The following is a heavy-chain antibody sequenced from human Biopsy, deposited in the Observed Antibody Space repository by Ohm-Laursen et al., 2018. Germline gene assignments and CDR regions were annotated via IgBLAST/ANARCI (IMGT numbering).Heavy chain of an antibody. D-gene: IGHD3-22*01. Sequence: AASVKVSCKASGYTFPSYGISWVRQAPGQGLEWMGWISAYNGNRNYAQKFQGRVTMTTDTSTSTAYMELRSLRSDDTAVYFCAREEDNSGYDYYGMDVWGQGTTVTVSS. J-gene: IGHJ6*02. CDR2: ISAYNGNR. V-gene: IGHV1-18*01. CDR3: AREEDNSGYDYYGMDV. CDR1: GYTFPSYG.